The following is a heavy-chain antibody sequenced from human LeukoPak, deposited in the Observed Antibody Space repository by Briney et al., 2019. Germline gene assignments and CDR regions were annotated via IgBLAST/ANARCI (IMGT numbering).Heavy chain of an antibody. CDR3: ARGGGYDSSGYCYVLDY. CDR2: INHSGST. D-gene: IGHD3-22*01. V-gene: IGHV4-34*01. Sequence: PSETLSLTCAVYGGSFSGYYWSWIRQPPGKGLEWIGEINHSGSTNYNPSLKSRVTISVDTSKNQFSLKLSSVTAADTAVYYCARGGGYDSSGYCYVLDYWGQGTLVTVSS. CDR1: GGSFSGYY. J-gene: IGHJ4*02.